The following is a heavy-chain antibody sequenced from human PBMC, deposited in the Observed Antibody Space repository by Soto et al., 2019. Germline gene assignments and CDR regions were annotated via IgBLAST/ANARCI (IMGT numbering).Heavy chain of an antibody. CDR3: AREGGYVDY. CDR1: GGSVSSGSYY. J-gene: IGHJ4*02. Sequence: SETLSLTCTVSGGSVSSGSYYWGWIRQSPGTGLEWIGSIDESGDSYYNPSLKSRVTILVDTSKNQFSLKLMSVTGADSAIYYCAREGGYVDYWGQGTLVTVSS. D-gene: IGHD1-1*01. CDR2: IDESGDS. V-gene: IGHV4-39*02.